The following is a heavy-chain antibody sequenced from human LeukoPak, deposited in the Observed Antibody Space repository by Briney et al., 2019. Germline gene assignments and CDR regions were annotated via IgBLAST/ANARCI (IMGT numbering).Heavy chain of an antibody. Sequence: TSETLSLTCTVSGGSISSGGYYWSWIRQPPGKGLEWIGYIYHSGSTYYNPSLKSRVTISVDRSKNQFSLKLSSVTAADTAVYYCARDFGGFDPWGQGTLVTVSS. CDR2: IYHSGST. V-gene: IGHV4-30-2*01. CDR1: GGSISSGGYY. D-gene: IGHD3-10*01. CDR3: ARDFGGFDP. J-gene: IGHJ5*02.